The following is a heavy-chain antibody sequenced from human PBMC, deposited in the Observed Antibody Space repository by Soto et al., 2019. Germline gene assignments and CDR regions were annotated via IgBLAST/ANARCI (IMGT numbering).Heavy chain of an antibody. CDR2: ISSSSSYT. Sequence: QVQLVESGGGLVKPGGSLRLSCAASGFTFSDYYMSWIRQAPGKGLEWVSYISSSSSYTNYADSVKGRFTISRDNAKNSLNMQMDSMRAEDTALYYCARTIAAAGGRRYFDLWGRGTLVTVSS. CDR3: ARTIAAAGGRRYFDL. J-gene: IGHJ2*01. CDR1: GFTFSDYY. D-gene: IGHD6-13*01. V-gene: IGHV3-11*05.